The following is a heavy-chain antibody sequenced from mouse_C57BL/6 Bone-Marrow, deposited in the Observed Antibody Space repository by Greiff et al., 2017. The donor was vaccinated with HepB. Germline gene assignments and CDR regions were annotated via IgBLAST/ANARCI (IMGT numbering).Heavy chain of an antibody. CDR3: TGTDAMDY. CDR2: IRLKSDNYAT. V-gene: IGHV6-3*01. CDR1: GFTFSNYW. Sequence: DVKLQESGGGLVQPGGSMKLSCVASGFTFSNYWMNWVRQSPEKGLEWVAQIRLKSDNYATHYAESVKGRFTISRDDSKSSVYLQMNNLRAEDTGIYYCTGTDAMDYWGQGTSVTVSS. J-gene: IGHJ4*01.